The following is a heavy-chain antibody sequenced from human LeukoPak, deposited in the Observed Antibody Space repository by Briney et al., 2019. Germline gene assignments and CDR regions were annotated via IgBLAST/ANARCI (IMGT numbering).Heavy chain of an antibody. J-gene: IGHJ4*02. V-gene: IGHV3-74*01. CDR1: GFTFTNYW. D-gene: IGHD6-6*01. Sequence: GGSPRLSCAASGFTFTNYWMHWVRQAPGMGLVWVSRLPPDELGIIYADSVKGRFTVSRDNAKNTVYLQMNNLRVDDTAMYYCVGTIASRGSEYWGQGALVTVSS. CDR3: VGTIASRGSEY. CDR2: LPPDELGI.